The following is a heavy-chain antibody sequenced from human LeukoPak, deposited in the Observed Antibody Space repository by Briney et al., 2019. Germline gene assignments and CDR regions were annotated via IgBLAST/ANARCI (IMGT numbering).Heavy chain of an antibody. CDR1: GFTFSSYG. CDR2: ISGSGGST. Sequence: GRSLRLSCAASGFTFSSYGMHWVRQAPGKGLEWVSSISGSGGSTYYADSVKGRFTISRDNSKNTLFLQMNSLGAEDTAIYYCAKARGWAPYFDYWGQGTLVTVSS. V-gene: IGHV3-23*01. CDR3: AKARGWAPYFDY. J-gene: IGHJ4*02. D-gene: IGHD6-19*01.